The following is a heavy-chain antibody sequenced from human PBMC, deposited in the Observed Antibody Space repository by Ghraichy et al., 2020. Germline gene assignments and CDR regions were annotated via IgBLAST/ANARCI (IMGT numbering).Heavy chain of an antibody. J-gene: IGHJ5*02. CDR3: TREDVNRSDP. CDR1: GFTFRSYE. V-gene: IGHV3-48*03. CDR2: ISSGGTTI. Sequence: RGSLRLSCAASGFTFRSYEMNWVRQAPGKGLEWVSYISSGGTTIYYADSVKGRFTSSRDNAKNSLYLQMNSLRAEDTAVYYCTREDVNRSDPWGQGTLVTVSS.